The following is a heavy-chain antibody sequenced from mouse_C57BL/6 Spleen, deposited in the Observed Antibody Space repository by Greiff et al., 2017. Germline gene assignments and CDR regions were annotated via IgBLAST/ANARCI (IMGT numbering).Heavy chain of an antibody. Sequence: EVQRVESEGGLVQPGSSMKLSCTASGFTFSDYYMAWVRQVPEKGLEWVANINYDGSSTYYLDSLKSRFIISRDNAKNILYLQMSSLKSEDTATYYCARVANYYGSSLDYWGQGTTLTVAS. CDR2: INYDGSST. CDR1: GFTFSDYY. J-gene: IGHJ2*01. V-gene: IGHV5-16*01. D-gene: IGHD1-1*01. CDR3: ARVANYYGSSLDY.